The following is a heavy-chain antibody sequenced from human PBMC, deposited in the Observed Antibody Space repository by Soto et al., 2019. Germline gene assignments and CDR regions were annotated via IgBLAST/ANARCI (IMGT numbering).Heavy chain of an antibody. V-gene: IGHV4-4*02. CDR3: ARGTGTTESPYDS. CDR2: VYHSGSI. Sequence: QVQLQESGPGLVKPSETLSLTCTVSSASISTRNWWSWIRQSPGKGLEWIGEVYHSGSINYSPSFTRRITISVDKSKNQFSLKLRSVTAADTAVYFCARGTGTTESPYDSWGQGTLVTVSS. D-gene: IGHD1-1*01. CDR1: SASISTRNW. J-gene: IGHJ4*02.